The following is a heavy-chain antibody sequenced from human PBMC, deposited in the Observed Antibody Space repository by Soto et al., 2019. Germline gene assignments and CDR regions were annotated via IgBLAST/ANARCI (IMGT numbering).Heavy chain of an antibody. V-gene: IGHV2-5*08. Sequence: TLSLTCTVSGGSVSSGSYYWNWIRQPPGKGLEWLALIYWDDDKRYSPSLKSRLTITKDTSKNQVVLTMTNMDPVDTATYYCAHSRYRSRWDLFDYWGQGTLVTVS. CDR2: IYWDDDK. D-gene: IGHD6-19*01. CDR3: AHSRYRSRWDLFDY. J-gene: IGHJ4*02. CDR1: GGSVSSGSYY.